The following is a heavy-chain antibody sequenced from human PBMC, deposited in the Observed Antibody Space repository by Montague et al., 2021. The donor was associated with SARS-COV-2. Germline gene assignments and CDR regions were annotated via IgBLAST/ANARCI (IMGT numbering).Heavy chain of an antibody. CDR2: ISYGGIA. CDR1: GVSITSTNW. Sequence: SETLSLTCAVSGVSITSTNWWSLVRQPPGKGLEWIGEISYGGIATYNPSLKSPATISMARSRNLFSLKLSSVTAADTAIYYCAGKVLTVPADYWGQGTLVTVS. CDR3: AGKVLTVPADY. D-gene: IGHD4-11*01. V-gene: IGHV4-4*02. J-gene: IGHJ4*02.